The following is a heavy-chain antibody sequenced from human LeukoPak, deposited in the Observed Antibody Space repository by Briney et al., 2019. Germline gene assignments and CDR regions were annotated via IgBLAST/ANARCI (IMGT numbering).Heavy chain of an antibody. CDR1: GYNFTNFW. V-gene: IGHV5-51*01. Sequence: GEALKISCKGPGYNFTNFWIAWVRQVPGKGLGWMGIILSGDSDTRYSPSSQGQVNIPSHESTSTAYLQWNSLTCAHTAMYYCASNTYYYDSTGYQYENWGQGTLVTVSS. D-gene: IGHD3-22*01. CDR2: ILSGDSDT. J-gene: IGHJ4*02. CDR3: ASNTYYYDSTGYQYEN.